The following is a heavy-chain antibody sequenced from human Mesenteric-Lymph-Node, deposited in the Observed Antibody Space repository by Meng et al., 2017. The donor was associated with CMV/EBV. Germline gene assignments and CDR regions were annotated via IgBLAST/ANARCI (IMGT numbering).Heavy chain of an antibody. D-gene: IGHD3/OR15-3a*01. V-gene: IGHV3-53*05. Sequence: GGSLRLSCAASGFTVSSDYMTWVRQDPGKGLEWAPFIYSGGGTYYADSIKGRFSIPRDNSKNTVFLEMNSLTSEDTAFYYCAKDCGLGGTRDYWGQGTLVTVSS. CDR1: GFTVSSDY. CDR3: AKDCGLGGTRDY. J-gene: IGHJ4*02. CDR2: IYSGGGT.